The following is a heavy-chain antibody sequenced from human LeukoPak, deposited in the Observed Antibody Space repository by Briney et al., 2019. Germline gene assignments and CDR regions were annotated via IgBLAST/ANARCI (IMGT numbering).Heavy chain of an antibody. Sequence: SETLSLTCTVSGGSISSSSYYWGWIRQPPGKGLEWIGSIYYSGSTYYNPSLKSRVTISVDTSKNQFSLKLSSVTAADTAVYYCASAYYDFWSGLGLDAFDIWGQGTMVTVSS. J-gene: IGHJ3*02. CDR1: GGSISSSSYY. V-gene: IGHV4-39*01. CDR3: ASAYYDFWSGLGLDAFDI. CDR2: IYYSGST. D-gene: IGHD3-3*01.